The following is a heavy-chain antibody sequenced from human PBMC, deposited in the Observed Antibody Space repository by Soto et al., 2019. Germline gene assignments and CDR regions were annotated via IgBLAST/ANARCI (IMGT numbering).Heavy chain of an antibody. Sequence: ASETLSLTCAVYGGSFSGYYWNWIRQPPGKGLEWIGEINHSGSTNYNPSLKSRVNISVDKSKNQFSLKLSSVTAAGTAVYYCATKATIFGVVIPLESWGRGTLVTVSS. V-gene: IGHV4-34*01. CDR2: INHSGST. J-gene: IGHJ4*02. CDR3: ATKATIFGVVIPLES. D-gene: IGHD3-3*01. CDR1: GGSFSGYY.